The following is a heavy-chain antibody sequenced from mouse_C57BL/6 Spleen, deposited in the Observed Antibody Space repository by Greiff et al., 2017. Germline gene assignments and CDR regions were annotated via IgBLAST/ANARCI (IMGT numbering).Heavy chain of an antibody. D-gene: IGHD2-2*01. Sequence: QVQLQQPGAELVKPGASVKMSCKASGYTFTSYWITWVKQRPGQGLEWIGDISPGSGSTNYNEKFKSKATLTVDTSSSPAYMQLSSLTSEDSAVYYCTYGYDEGYYAMDYWGQGTSVTVSS. CDR3: TYGYDEGYYAMDY. J-gene: IGHJ4*01. CDR2: ISPGSGST. CDR1: GYTFTSYW. V-gene: IGHV1-55*01.